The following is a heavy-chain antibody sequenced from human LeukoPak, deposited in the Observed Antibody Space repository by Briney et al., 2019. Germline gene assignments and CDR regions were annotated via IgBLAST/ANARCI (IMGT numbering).Heavy chain of an antibody. Sequence: GGSLRLSCAASGFTFSSYEMNWVRQAPGKRLQWGSDISSSGTTIYYADSVKGRFTISRDNAKNSLYLQMNSLRAEDTAVYYCARKYCSTTSCLFDNWGQGTLVTVSS. V-gene: IGHV3-48*03. CDR3: ARKYCSTTSCLFDN. D-gene: IGHD2-2*01. CDR1: GFTFSSYE. J-gene: IGHJ4*02. CDR2: ISSSGTTI.